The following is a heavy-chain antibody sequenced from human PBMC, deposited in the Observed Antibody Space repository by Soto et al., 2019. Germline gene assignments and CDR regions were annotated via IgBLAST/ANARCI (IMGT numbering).Heavy chain of an antibody. Sequence: VGSLRLSCAASGFTFSNAWMSWVSQAPGKGLEWVGRIKSKTDGGTTDYAAPVKGRFTISRDDSKNTLYLQMNSLKTEDTAVYYCTTLPEDTIFGVVNYSDYWGQGTLVTVSS. CDR1: GFTFSNAW. D-gene: IGHD3-3*01. CDR3: TTLPEDTIFGVVNYSDY. CDR2: IKSKTDGGTT. V-gene: IGHV3-15*01. J-gene: IGHJ4*02.